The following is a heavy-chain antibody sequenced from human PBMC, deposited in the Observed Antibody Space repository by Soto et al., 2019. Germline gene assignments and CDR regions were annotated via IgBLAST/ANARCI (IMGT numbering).Heavy chain of an antibody. CDR1: GGSFSGYY. D-gene: IGHD4-17*01. CDR3: ARGAPSDYGDYAGVFDY. V-gene: IGHV4-34*01. J-gene: IGHJ4*02. Sequence: ETLSLTCAVYGGSFSGYYWSWIRQPPGKGLEWIGEINHSGSTNYNPSLKSRVTISVDTSKNQFSLRLSSVTAADTAVYYCARGAPSDYGDYAGVFDYWGQGNMVTVSS. CDR2: INHSGST.